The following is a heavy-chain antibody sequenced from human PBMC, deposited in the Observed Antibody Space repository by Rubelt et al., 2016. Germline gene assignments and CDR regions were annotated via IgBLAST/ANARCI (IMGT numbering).Heavy chain of an antibody. Sequence: QVQLRQWGAGLLKPSETLSLTCDVYGGSLTDFYWNWIRQTPGKGLEWIGYIYYSGSTSYNPSLRSRVTISVDTTKNQFSLRLSSVTAAETAVYYCARGELGIGDAFDIWGQGTMVTVSS. CDR3: ARGELGIGDAFDI. CDR1: GGSLTDFY. CDR2: IYYSGST. D-gene: IGHD7-27*01. J-gene: IGHJ3*02. V-gene: IGHV4-34*11.